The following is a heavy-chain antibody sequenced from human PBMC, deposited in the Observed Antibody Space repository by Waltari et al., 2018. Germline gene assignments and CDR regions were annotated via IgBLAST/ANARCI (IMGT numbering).Heavy chain of an antibody. J-gene: IGHJ3*02. CDR2: IYSGGST. D-gene: IGHD3-22*01. Sequence: EVQLVESGGGLIQPGGSRRLSCAASGFTVSRNYMTWVRQAPGKGLEWVSVIYSGGSTYYADSVKGRFTISRDNSKNTLYLQMNSLRAEDTAVYYCARVGGYYDSSGYRGAFDIWGQGTMVTVSS. CDR1: GFTVSRNY. V-gene: IGHV3-53*01. CDR3: ARVGGYYDSSGYRGAFDI.